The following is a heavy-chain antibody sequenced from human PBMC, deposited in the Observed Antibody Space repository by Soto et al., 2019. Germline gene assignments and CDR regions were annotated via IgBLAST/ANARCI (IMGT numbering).Heavy chain of an antibody. CDR2: IKSKRDGGAR. D-gene: IGHD1-1*01. CDR1: GFMFSSAW. J-gene: IGHJ4*02. Sequence: EVQVVESGGDLVKPGGSLRLSCVTSGFMFSSAWMNWGRQAPGKGLEWVGRIKSKRDGGARDYAEPVKGRFSISRDDSKNTVFLQMNSLRAEDTAVYYCVEGWNDFWGQGTLVTVSS. V-gene: IGHV3-15*01. CDR3: VEGWNDF.